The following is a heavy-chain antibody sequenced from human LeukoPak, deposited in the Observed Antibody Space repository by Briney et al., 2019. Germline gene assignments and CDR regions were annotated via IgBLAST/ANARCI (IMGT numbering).Heavy chain of an antibody. CDR2: IIPIFGTA. CDR3: AREYYVDETDY. J-gene: IGHJ4*02. D-gene: IGHD1-26*01. V-gene: IGHV1-69*05. CDR1: GGTFSSYA. Sequence: ASVKVSCKASGGTFSSYAISWVRQAPGQGLEWMGRIIPIFGTANYAQKFQGRVTITTDESTSTAYMGLSSLRSEDTAVYYCAREYYVDETDYWGQGTLVTVSS.